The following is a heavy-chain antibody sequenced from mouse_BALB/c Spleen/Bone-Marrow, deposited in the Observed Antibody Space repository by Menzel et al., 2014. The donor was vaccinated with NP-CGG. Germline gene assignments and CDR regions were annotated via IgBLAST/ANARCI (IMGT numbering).Heavy chain of an antibody. CDR1: GFNIKDTY. Sequence: EVHLVESGAELVKPGASVKLSCTASGFNIKDTYMHWVKQRPKQGLEWIGRIDPANGNTKYDPKFQGKATITADTSSNTAYLQLSSLTSEDTAVYYCARERDYDYAYAMDYWGQGTSVTVSS. V-gene: IGHV14-3*02. CDR3: ARERDYDYAYAMDY. D-gene: IGHD2-4*01. J-gene: IGHJ4*01. CDR2: IDPANGNT.